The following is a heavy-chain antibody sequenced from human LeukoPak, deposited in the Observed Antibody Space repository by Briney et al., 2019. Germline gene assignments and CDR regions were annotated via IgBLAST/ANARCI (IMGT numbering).Heavy chain of an antibody. CDR1: GDSIGSNY. J-gene: IGHJ4*02. CDR3: AKYGNSGWVIDN. V-gene: IGHV4-59*08. Sequence: PSETLSLTCTVSGDSIGSNYWTWIRQPPGKGLEYLGYIYYTGGTNYNPSLKSRVTISVDTSKNQFSLKLTSVTAADTAVYFCAKYGNSGWVIDNWGQGTLVTVSS. D-gene: IGHD6-19*01. CDR2: IYYTGGT.